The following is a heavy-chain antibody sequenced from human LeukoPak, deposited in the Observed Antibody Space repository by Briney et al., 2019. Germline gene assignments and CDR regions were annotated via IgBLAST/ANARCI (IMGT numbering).Heavy chain of an antibody. V-gene: IGHV3-21*01. Sequence: GGSLRLSCAASGFTFSSYSMNWVRQAPGKGLEWVSSISSSSSYIYYADSVKGRFTISRDNAKNSLYLQMNSLRAEDTAVYYCASLRFLGRNDYWGRGTLVTVSS. CDR2: ISSSSSYI. CDR1: GFTFSSYS. CDR3: ASLRFLGRNDY. J-gene: IGHJ4*02. D-gene: IGHD3-3*01.